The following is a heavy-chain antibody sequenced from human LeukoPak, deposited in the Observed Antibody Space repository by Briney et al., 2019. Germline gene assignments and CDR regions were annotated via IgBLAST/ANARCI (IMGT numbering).Heavy chain of an antibody. V-gene: IGHV3-7*01. D-gene: IGHD3-16*01. J-gene: IGHJ3*02. CDR2: IKQDGSEE. Sequence: GGSLRLSCAASGFTFSSYWMTWVRQTPGKGLEWVANIKQDGSEEYYVDSVKGRFIISRDNAKNSLYLQMNSLRAEDTAVYYCARAGYYVWGSYDAFDIWGQGTMVTVSS. CDR3: ARAGYYVWGSYDAFDI. CDR1: GFTFSSYW.